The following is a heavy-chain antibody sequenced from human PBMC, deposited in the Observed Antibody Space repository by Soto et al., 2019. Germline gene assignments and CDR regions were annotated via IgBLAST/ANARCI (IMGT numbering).Heavy chain of an antibody. J-gene: IGHJ4*02. V-gene: IGHV3-74*01. D-gene: IGHD2-21*01. CDR2: IKGDGITT. CDR3: ARGACGAYYFDY. Sequence: EVQLVESGGGLVQPGGSLRLSCAASGFTFSSYWIHWVRQAPGKGLVWVSRIKGDGITTNYADSVKGRVTISRDNAKNTVYLQVNSLRAEDTAVYCCARGACGAYYFDYGGQGTLVTVS. CDR1: GFTFSSYW.